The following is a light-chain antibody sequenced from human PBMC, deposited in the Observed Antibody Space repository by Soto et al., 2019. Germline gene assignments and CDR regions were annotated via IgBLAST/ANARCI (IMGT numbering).Light chain of an antibody. Sequence: QSALAQPPAGYGAPGQRVTISCTGSSSNIGAGYDVHWYQQLPGTAPKLLIYNNNNRPSGVPDRFSGSKSGTSASLAITGLQAEDEADYYCQSYDSSLSGYVFGTGTKVTVL. V-gene: IGLV1-40*01. CDR2: NNN. J-gene: IGLJ1*01. CDR3: QSYDSSLSGYV. CDR1: SSNIGAGYD.